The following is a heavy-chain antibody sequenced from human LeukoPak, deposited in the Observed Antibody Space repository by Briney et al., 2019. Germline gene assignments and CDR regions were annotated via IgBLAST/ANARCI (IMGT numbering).Heavy chain of an antibody. Sequence: PGGSLRLSCAASGFIFDDHGMHWVRQAPGKGLEWVSGISWSSGIIGYADSVKGRFTISRDNAKNSLYLQMNSLRAEDTAVYYCARDLESNYDFWSGYEPSGFDIWGQGTMVTVSS. V-gene: IGHV3-9*01. CDR2: ISWSSGII. CDR3: ARDLESNYDFWSGYEPSGFDI. D-gene: IGHD3-3*01. CDR1: GFIFDDHG. J-gene: IGHJ3*02.